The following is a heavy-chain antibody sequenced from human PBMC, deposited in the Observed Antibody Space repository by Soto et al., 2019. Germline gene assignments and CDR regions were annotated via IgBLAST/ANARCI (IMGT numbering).Heavy chain of an antibody. CDR1: GFTFSSYA. CDR3: AIDYYRFNSGYGFSMDV. J-gene: IGHJ6*02. CDR2: ISYDGSNK. Sequence: QVQLVESGGGVVQPGRSLRLSCAGSGFTFSSYAMHWVRQAPGKALEWVAVISYDGSNKYYADSVKGRFTISRDNSKNTLYLQMNSLRAEDTAVYYCAIDYYRFNSGYGFSMDVWGQGTTVTVSS. D-gene: IGHD5-12*01. V-gene: IGHV3-30-3*01.